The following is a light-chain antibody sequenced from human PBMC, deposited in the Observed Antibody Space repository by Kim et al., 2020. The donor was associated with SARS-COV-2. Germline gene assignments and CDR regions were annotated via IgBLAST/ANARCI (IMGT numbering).Light chain of an antibody. CDR2: GAS. CDR3: KQYGSSPRT. J-gene: IGKJ2*01. Sequence: EIVLTQSPGTLSLSPGERATLSCRASHSVNSNYLAWYQQKPGQAPRVLIYGASTRATGVPDRFGGSGSGTDFTLTITRLEPEDFAVYFCKQYGSSPRTFGQGTKLEIK. V-gene: IGKV3-20*01. CDR1: HSVNSNY.